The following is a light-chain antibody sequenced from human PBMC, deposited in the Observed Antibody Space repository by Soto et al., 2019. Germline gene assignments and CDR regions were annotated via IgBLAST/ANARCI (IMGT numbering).Light chain of an antibody. CDR3: QQYNNSPYT. Sequence: DIQMTQSPSTLATSVGDRVTITCRASQSISSWLAWYQQKPRKAPKLLIYKASSLESGVPSRFSGSGSGTEFTLTISSLQPDDFATYYCQQYNNSPYTFGQGTKLEIK. J-gene: IGKJ2*01. CDR1: QSISSW. V-gene: IGKV1-5*03. CDR2: KAS.